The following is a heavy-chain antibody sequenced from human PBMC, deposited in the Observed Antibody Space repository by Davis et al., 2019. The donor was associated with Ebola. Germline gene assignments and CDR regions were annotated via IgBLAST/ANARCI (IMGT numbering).Heavy chain of an antibody. J-gene: IGHJ4*02. CDR2: ISMSGGST. D-gene: IGHD5-24*01. CDR1: GFIFRNWG. V-gene: IGHV3-23*01. CDR3: ARESTRPFDY. Sequence: PGGSLRLSCAASGFIFRNWGMTWVRQVPGKGLECVAAISMSGGSTDYADSVKGRFTISRDNSKNTLYLQMNSLRDEDTAVYYCARESTRPFDYWGQGTLVAVSS.